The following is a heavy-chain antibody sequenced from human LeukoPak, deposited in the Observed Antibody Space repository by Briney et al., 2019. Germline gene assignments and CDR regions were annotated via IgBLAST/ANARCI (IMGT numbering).Heavy chain of an antibody. CDR1: GGSISSYY. J-gene: IGHJ5*02. CDR2: IYYSGST. D-gene: IGHD3-3*01. V-gene: IGHV4-59*01. Sequence: SETLSLTCTVSGGSISSYYWSWIRQPPGKGLEWIGYIYYSGSTNCNPSPKSRVTISVDTSKNQFSLKLNSVTAADTAVYYCARVPKYDFWSGYYWFDPWGQGTLVTVSS. CDR3: ARVPKYDFWSGYYWFDP.